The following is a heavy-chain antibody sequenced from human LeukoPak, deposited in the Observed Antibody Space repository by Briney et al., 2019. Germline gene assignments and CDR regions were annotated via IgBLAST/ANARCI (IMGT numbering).Heavy chain of an antibody. CDR2: ISGGGGNK. V-gene: IGHV3-23*01. CDR3: AKGGLSGSKEGFDY. J-gene: IGHJ4*02. D-gene: IGHD1-26*01. CDR1: GFTFSSYA. Sequence: AGGSLRLSCAASGFTFSSYAMSWVHQAPGKGLEWVSAISGGGGNKYYADSVKGRLTISRDNSKHTLYLQMNSLRAEDTAVYYCAKGGLSGSKEGFDYWGQGTLVTVSS.